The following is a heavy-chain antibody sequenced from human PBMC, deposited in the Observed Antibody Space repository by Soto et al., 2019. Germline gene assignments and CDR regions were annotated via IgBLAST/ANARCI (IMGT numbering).Heavy chain of an antibody. V-gene: IGHV1-69*01. CDR2: IIPIFGTA. CDR3: ARGACSGGSCYSGLSRGYYYYGMDV. J-gene: IGHJ6*02. CDR1: GGTFSSYA. Sequence: QVQLVQSGAEVKKPGSSVKVSCKASGGTFSSYANSWVRQAPGQGLEWMGGIIPIFGTANYAQKFQGRVTITADESTSTAYMELSSLRSEDTAVYYCARGACSGGSCYSGLSRGYYYYGMDVWGQGTTVTVSS. D-gene: IGHD2-15*01.